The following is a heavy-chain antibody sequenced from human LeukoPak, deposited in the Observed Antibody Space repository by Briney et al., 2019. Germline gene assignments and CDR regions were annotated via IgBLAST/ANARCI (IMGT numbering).Heavy chain of an antibody. CDR3: ARQGATALDYYYYYMDG. CDR2: IYTSVST. CDR1: GGSISSYY. V-gene: IGHV4-4*07. J-gene: IGHJ6*03. Sequence: PSQTLSLTCTVSGGSISSYYSSWIRPPARKGRGWIGRIYTSVSTNSNPSLKSRVTISVDKSKNQFSLKLSSVTAADTAVYYCARQGATALDYYYYYMDGWGKGTTVTVCS. D-gene: IGHD1-26*01.